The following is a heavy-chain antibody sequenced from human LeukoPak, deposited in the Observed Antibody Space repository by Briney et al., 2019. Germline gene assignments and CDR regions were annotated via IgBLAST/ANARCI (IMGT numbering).Heavy chain of an antibody. D-gene: IGHD3-22*01. Sequence: GGSLRLSCVDSGFTFTNAWMSWVRQAPGKGLEWIGRIKSKTDGETTNYAEPVRGRFTISRDDSKSAVYLQMNSLRTEDTAVYYCARAQYYDSTTAGGMDVWGQGTTVTVSS. V-gene: IGHV3-15*05. CDR1: GFTFTNAW. CDR2: IKSKTDGETT. CDR3: ARAQYYDSTTAGGMDV. J-gene: IGHJ6*02.